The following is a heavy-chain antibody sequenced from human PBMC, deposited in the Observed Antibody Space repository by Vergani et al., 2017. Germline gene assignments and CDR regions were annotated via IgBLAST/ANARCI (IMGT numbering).Heavy chain of an antibody. J-gene: IGHJ5*02. Sequence: QVQLQQWGAGLLKPSETLSLTCAVYGGSFSGYYWSWIRQPPGKGLEWIGEINHSGSTNYNPSLKSRITISVDTSKNQFSLKLSTVTAADPAVYYCARRREFVVVAASGKWFDPWGQGTLVTVSS. CDR1: GGSFSGYY. CDR3: ARRREFVVVAASGKWFDP. D-gene: IGHD2-15*01. V-gene: IGHV4-34*01. CDR2: INHSGST.